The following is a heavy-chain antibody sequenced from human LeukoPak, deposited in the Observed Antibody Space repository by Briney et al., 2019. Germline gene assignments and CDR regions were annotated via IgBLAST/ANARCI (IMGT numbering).Heavy chain of an antibody. CDR3: ASLSSWISPYYYYMDV. CDR1: GGSISSGGYS. D-gene: IGHD6-13*01. V-gene: IGHV4-30-2*01. CDR2: IYHSGST. J-gene: IGHJ6*03. Sequence: SQTLSLTSAVSGGSISSGGYSWSWIRQPPGKGLEWIGYIYHSGSTYYNPSLKSRVTISVDRSKNQFSLKLSSVTAADTAVYYCASLSSWISPYYYYMDVWGKGTTVTVSS.